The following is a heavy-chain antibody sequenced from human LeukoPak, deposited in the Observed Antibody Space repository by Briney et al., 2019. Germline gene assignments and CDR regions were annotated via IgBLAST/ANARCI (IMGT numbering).Heavy chain of an antibody. V-gene: IGHV3-7*01. Sequence: PGGSLELSFAASGFPFIGYWLSWVRRAPGKGLEWVANKKQDGSEKYYVDSVKGRFTISRDNAKNSLYLQMNSLRAEDTAVYYCARVIMVRGVIVSNYFDYWGQGTLVTVSS. CDR2: KKQDGSEK. J-gene: IGHJ4*02. CDR1: GFPFIGYW. CDR3: ARVIMVRGVIVSNYFDY. D-gene: IGHD3-10*01.